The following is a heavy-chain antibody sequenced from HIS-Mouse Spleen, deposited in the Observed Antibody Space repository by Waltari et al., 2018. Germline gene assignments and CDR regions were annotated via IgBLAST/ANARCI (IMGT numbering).Heavy chain of an antibody. CDR3: AREIPYSSSWYDWYFDL. J-gene: IGHJ2*01. Sequence: QLQLQESGPGLVKPSETLSLTCTVSGGSISSSSYYWGWIRQPPGKGLEWIGSIYYSGDTYYNPALKSRSTISVDTSKNQFSLQLSSVTAADTAVYYCAREIPYSSSWYDWYFDLWGRGTLVTVSS. D-gene: IGHD6-13*01. CDR2: IYYSGDT. CDR1: GGSISSSSYY. V-gene: IGHV4-39*07.